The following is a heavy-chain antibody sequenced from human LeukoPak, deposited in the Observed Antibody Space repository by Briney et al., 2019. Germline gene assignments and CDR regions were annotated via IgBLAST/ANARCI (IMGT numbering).Heavy chain of an antibody. CDR3: ARVGRRGYRVNNWFDP. D-gene: IGHD5-18*01. CDR1: GVSFSGYY. J-gene: IGHJ5*02. CDR2: INHSGST. Sequence: SESLSLTCAVYGVSFSGYYWSWIRQPPGKGLEWIGEINHSGSTNYNPSLKSRVTISVDTSKNQFSLKLSSVTAADTTVYYCARVGRRGYRVNNWFDPWGQGTLVTVSS. V-gene: IGHV4-34*01.